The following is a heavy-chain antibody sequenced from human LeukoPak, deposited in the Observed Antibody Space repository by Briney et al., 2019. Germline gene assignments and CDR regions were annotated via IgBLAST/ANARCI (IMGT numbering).Heavy chain of an antibody. Sequence: GASVKVSCKASGYTFTSYGISWVRLAPGQGREWMGWISAYNGNTNYAQKLQRRVTMTTDTSTSTAYMELRSLRSDDTAVYYCAREVAGRPHPPTNWGQGTLVTVSS. CDR2: ISAYNGNT. CDR1: GYTFTSYG. J-gene: IGHJ4*02. CDR3: AREVAGRPHPPTN. V-gene: IGHV1-18*01. D-gene: IGHD6-19*01.